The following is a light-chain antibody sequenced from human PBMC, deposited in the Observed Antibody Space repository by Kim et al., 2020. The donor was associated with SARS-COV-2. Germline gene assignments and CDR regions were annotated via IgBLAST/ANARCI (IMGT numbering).Light chain of an antibody. Sequence: QRVTISCAGTTSNIGACFDVNWYQQLPGTAPKLLIHSNDNRPSGVPDRFSGSKSGTSASLTITGLQPEDEADYYCQSYDSSLSVGIFGGGTQLTVL. CDR1: TSNIGACFD. CDR3: QSYDSSLSVGI. CDR2: SND. J-gene: IGLJ2*01. V-gene: IGLV1-40*01.